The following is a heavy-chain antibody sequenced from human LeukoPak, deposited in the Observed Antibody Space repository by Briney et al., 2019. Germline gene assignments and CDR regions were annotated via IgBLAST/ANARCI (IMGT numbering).Heavy chain of an antibody. Sequence: GGSLRLSCAASGFTFSSYSMNWVRQAPGKGLEWVSSISSSSSYIYYADSVKGRFTISRDNAKNSLYLQMNSLRAEDTAVYYCARDAGYYDSSGYYISLDYWGQGTLVTVSS. V-gene: IGHV3-21*01. J-gene: IGHJ4*02. CDR1: GFTFSSYS. CDR3: ARDAGYYDSSGYYISLDY. CDR2: ISSSSSYI. D-gene: IGHD3-22*01.